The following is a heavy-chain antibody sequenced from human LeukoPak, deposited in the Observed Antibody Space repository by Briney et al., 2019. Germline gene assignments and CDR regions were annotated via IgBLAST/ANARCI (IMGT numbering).Heavy chain of an antibody. CDR1: GYTFTSYW. Sequence: GKSLKISCKASGYTFTSYWIAWVRQMPGKGLEWMGIIYPGDSDTRYSPSFQGQVTISADKSSNTASLQWSSLKASDTAMYYCARQRDGYSFDYWGQGTLVTVSS. CDR3: ARQRDGYSFDY. J-gene: IGHJ4*02. CDR2: IYPGDSDT. V-gene: IGHV5-51*01. D-gene: IGHD5-24*01.